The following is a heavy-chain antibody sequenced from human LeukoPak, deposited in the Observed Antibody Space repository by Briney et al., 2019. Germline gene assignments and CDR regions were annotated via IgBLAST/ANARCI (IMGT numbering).Heavy chain of an antibody. CDR2: IYTSGST. Sequence: SQTLSLTCTVSGGSISSGSYYWSWIRQPAGKGLEWIGRIYTSGSTNYNPSLKSRVTMSVDTSKNQFSLKLSSVTAADTAVYYCARDRRVVVALYYYYYYMDVWGKGTTVTVSS. CDR1: GGSISSGSYY. V-gene: IGHV4-61*02. D-gene: IGHD2-15*01. CDR3: ARDRRVVVALYYYYYYMDV. J-gene: IGHJ6*03.